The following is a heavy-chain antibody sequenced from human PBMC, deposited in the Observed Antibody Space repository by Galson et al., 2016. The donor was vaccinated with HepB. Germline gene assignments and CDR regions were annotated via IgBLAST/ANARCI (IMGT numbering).Heavy chain of an antibody. Sequence: QSGAEVKKPGESLRISCKGSGYSFTDYWIGWVRQMPGKGLEWMGIIYPGDSHTRYSPSFQGQVTISADKSISTAYLQWSSLKASDTAIYYCARRLTHDSKIWDIDYWGQGTLATVSS. CDR2: IYPGDSHT. CDR1: GYSFTDYW. D-gene: IGHD3-16*01. V-gene: IGHV5-51*01. CDR3: ARRLTHDSKIWDIDY. J-gene: IGHJ4*02.